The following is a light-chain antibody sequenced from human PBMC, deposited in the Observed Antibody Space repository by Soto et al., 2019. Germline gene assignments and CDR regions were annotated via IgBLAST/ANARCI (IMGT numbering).Light chain of an antibody. CDR3: QQYNNWWT. CDR1: QRVRSN. J-gene: IGKJ1*01. V-gene: IGKV3-15*01. Sequence: EIVMTQSPATLSVSPGERATLSCRARQRVRSNLAWYPQKPGQAPRLLIYGASTRATGIPARFSCSGSGTEFTLSISSMQSEDFATYYCQQYNNWWTVGQGTKVEIK. CDR2: GAS.